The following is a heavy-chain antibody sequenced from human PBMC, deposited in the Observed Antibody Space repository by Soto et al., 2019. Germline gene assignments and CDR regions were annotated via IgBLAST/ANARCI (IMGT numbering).Heavy chain of an antibody. Sequence: SLRLSCTGSGFNFANYALTWVRPAPGKGLEWVGFIRGETNGGTADYAASLKGRITISRDDSKSIAYLEINSLQTEDTAVYYCTRYYYESSGYYVYWGQGTLVTVSS. CDR2: IRGETNGGTA. V-gene: IGHV3-49*04. CDR1: GFNFANYA. D-gene: IGHD3-22*01. J-gene: IGHJ4*02. CDR3: TRYYYESSGYYVY.